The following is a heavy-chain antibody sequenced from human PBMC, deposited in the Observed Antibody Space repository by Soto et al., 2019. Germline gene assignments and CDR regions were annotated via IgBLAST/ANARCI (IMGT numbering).Heavy chain of an antibody. CDR2: INPNSGGT. Sequence: QVQLVQSGAEVKKPGASVKVSCKASGYTFTGYYMHWVRQAPGQGLEWMGWINPNSGGTNYARKFQGWVTMTRDTSISTAYMELSRLRSDDTAVYYCARGKDVYYYYGMDVWGQGTTVTVSS. CDR3: ARGKDVYYYYGMDV. V-gene: IGHV1-2*04. CDR1: GYTFTGYY. J-gene: IGHJ6*02.